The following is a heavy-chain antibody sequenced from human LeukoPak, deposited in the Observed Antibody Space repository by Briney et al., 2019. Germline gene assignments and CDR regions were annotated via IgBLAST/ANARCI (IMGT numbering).Heavy chain of an antibody. D-gene: IGHD1-26*01. CDR3: ARGPNQSGRGLDS. Sequence: SQTLSLTCTVSGGSISSGSSYWSWIRQPAGKGLEWIGRIYSSGSTNYNPSLKSRVTISVDTSKNQFSLKLTSMTAADTALYYCARGPNQSGRGLDSWGQGALVTVSS. CDR1: GGSISSGSSY. J-gene: IGHJ4*02. V-gene: IGHV4-61*02. CDR2: IYSSGST.